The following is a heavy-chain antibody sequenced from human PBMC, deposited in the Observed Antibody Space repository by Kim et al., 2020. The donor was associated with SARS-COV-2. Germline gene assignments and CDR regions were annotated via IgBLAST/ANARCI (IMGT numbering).Heavy chain of an antibody. D-gene: IGHD6-6*01. Sequence: LKSRVTISVDTSKNQFSLKLSSVTAADTAVYYCARGRRKNSSSIRDAFDIWGQGTMVTVSS. CDR3: ARGRRKNSSSIRDAFDI. V-gene: IGHV4-34*01. J-gene: IGHJ3*02.